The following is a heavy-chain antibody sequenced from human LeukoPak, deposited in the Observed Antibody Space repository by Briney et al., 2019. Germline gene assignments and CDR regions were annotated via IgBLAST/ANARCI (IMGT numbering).Heavy chain of an antibody. Sequence: PGGSLRLSCVASGFTFSENWMHWVRQAPGKGLAWVSHINRDGGLTNYADSVKGRFTISRDNARNRVYLQMSSLRVEDTAIYFCAREEHRLAEAGTSAFDLGGQGTLVTVSP. J-gene: IGHJ3*01. CDR3: AREEHRLAEAGTSAFDL. D-gene: IGHD6-13*01. CDR1: GFTFSENW. CDR2: INRDGGLT. V-gene: IGHV3-74*01.